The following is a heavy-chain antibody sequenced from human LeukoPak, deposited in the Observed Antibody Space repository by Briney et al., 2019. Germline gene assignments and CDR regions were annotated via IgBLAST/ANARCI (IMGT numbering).Heavy chain of an antibody. V-gene: IGHV4-38-2*02. Sequence: PSETLSLTCGVSGYSISSGYHWGWIRPPPGKGLEWLGNVFQSGSTYYNPSLKSPVTISEDTSKNHLHLKLSYVTAADTAVYYCARERSSSWFIEFWGEGILVGVSS. J-gene: IGHJ4*02. CDR2: VFQSGST. CDR1: GYSISSGYH. D-gene: IGHD6-13*01. CDR3: ARERSSSWFIEF.